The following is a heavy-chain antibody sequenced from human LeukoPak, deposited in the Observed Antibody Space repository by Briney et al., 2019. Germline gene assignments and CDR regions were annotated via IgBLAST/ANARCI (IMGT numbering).Heavy chain of an antibody. D-gene: IGHD2-2*01. CDR1: GGSISSYY. V-gene: IGHV4-59*12. Sequence: KASESLSLTCTVSGGSISSYYWSWIRQPPGKGLEWIGYIYYSGSTNYNPSLKSRVTISVDTSKNQFSLKLSSVTAADTAVYYCARDGVIPADKIYYYYYYMDVWGKGTTVTVSS. CDR3: ARDGVIPADKIYYYYYYMDV. CDR2: IYYSGST. J-gene: IGHJ6*03.